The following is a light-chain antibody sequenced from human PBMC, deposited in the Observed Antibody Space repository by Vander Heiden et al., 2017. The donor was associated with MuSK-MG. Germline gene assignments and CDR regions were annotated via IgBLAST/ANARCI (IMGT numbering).Light chain of an antibody. Sequence: QSVLTQPPSVSGAPGQRVTVSCTGSSSNIGADYDVHWYQQVPGTAPRLLIYGNNNRASGVPDRFSGSKSGTSASLAITGLQAEDEADYYCQSYDNSLSGPVVFGGGTKL. CDR1: SSNIGADYD. CDR3: QSYDNSLSGPVV. V-gene: IGLV1-40*01. CDR2: GNN. J-gene: IGLJ2*01.